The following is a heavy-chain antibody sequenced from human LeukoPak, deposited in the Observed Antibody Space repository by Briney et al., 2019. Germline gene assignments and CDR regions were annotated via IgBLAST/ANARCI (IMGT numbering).Heavy chain of an antibody. CDR2: IRNDGSDK. D-gene: IGHD2-21*01. V-gene: IGHV3-30*02. Sequence: PGGSLRLSCAASGFTFSSNGMHWVRQAPGKGLEWVAFIRNDGSDKVYADSVKGRFTISRDNSKNTLYLQMNSLRAEDTAVYYCARDLWRRGYFDYWGQGTLVTVSS. CDR3: ARDLWRRGYFDY. CDR1: GFTFSSNG. J-gene: IGHJ4*02.